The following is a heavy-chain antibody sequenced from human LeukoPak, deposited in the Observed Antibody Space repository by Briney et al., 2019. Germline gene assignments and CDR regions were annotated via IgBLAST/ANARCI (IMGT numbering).Heavy chain of an antibody. D-gene: IGHD3-10*01. Sequence: GESLNISCKRAGYNFISFWIAWVRQMHGKGLEWMGIIYPSDSDTRYSPSFQGQVTISADMSTSTAYLQWSSLKASDSAMYYCAIPTHYYGSGSRSAYFDYWGQGTLVTVSS. CDR1: GYNFISFW. V-gene: IGHV5-51*01. CDR3: AIPTHYYGSGSRSAYFDY. J-gene: IGHJ4*02. CDR2: IYPSDSDT.